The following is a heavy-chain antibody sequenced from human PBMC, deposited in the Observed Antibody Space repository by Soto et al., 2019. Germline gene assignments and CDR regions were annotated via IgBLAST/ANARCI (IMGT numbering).Heavy chain of an antibody. CDR1: DGSISSYY. CDR2: IFYTGST. V-gene: IGHV4-59*12. CDR3: ARGGISHWAYFYYMDV. Sequence: SETLSLTCTVSDGSISSYYWGWIRQPPGKGLEWIGYIFYTGSTNYNPSLKSRVTMSVDTSKNQFSLTLNSVTAADTATYYCARGGISHWAYFYYMDVWDRGTTVTVSS. J-gene: IGHJ6*03. D-gene: IGHD2-21*01.